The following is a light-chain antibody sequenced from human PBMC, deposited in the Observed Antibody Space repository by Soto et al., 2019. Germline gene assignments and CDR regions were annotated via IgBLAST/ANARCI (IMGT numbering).Light chain of an antibody. CDR3: CSSAPESTYV. V-gene: IGLV2-23*02. CDR2: EVT. Sequence: QSALTQPASVSGSPGQSITISCTGTSGDIGSYNRVSWYQQHPGKAPKLIIYEVTDRPSGVSNRFSGSTSGNAASLTISALQTDDEADYFCCSSAPESTYVCGTGTKLTLL. CDR1: SGDIGSYNR. J-gene: IGLJ1*01.